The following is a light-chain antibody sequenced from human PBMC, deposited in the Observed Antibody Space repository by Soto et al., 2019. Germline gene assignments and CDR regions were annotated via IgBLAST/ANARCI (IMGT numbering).Light chain of an antibody. CDR1: QSIGSR. J-gene: IGKJ1*01. V-gene: IGKV1-5*01. CDR3: QEYKTYWT. CDR2: DAS. Sequence: DLQMTQSPSTLSASVGDRVTITCRASQSIGSRLAWYQQKPGKAPKVLIYDASSLESGVPSRFSGSGSGTQFTLTISSLQPDDFATYYCQEYKTYWTFGQGTKVEFK.